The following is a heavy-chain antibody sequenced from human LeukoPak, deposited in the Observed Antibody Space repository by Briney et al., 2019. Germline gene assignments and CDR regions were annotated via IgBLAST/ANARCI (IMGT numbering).Heavy chain of an antibody. Sequence: SETLSLTCTVSGGSISSYYWSWIRQPPGKGLEWIGYIYYSGSTNYNPSLKSRVTISVDTSKNQFSLKLSSVAAADTAVYYCAREVTRGTAMNYWGQGTLVTDSS. CDR1: GGSISSYY. D-gene: IGHD5-18*01. CDR2: IYYSGST. CDR3: AREVTRGTAMNY. J-gene: IGHJ4*02. V-gene: IGHV4-59*01.